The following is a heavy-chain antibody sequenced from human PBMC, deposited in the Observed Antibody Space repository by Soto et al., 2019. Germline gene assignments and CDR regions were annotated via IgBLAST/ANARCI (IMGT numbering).Heavy chain of an antibody. CDR1: GGSLSSYY. Sequence: QVQLQESGPGLVKPSETLSLTCVVSGGSLSSYYWSWIRQPPGKGLEWIGYIYYSGSTNYNPSLKCRVTISVDTSKTPFSLKLISVPAADTAVYYCARTWGSTSEFWGRGTLVTVSS. V-gene: IGHV4-59*01. CDR3: ARTWGSTSEF. D-gene: IGHD3-16*01. J-gene: IGHJ4*02. CDR2: IYYSGST.